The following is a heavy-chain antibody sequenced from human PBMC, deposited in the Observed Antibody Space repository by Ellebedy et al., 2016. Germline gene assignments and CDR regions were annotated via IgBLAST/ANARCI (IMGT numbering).Heavy chain of an antibody. V-gene: IGHV3-7*03. D-gene: IGHD2-2*01. Sequence: GESLKISCAASGFTFSSYWMSWVRLAPGKGLEWVANIKEDGSDTYYVDSVKGRFTISRDNAENSLHLQMNSLRAEDTAVYYCARGARYANWGQGTLVTVSS. J-gene: IGHJ4*02. CDR1: GFTFSSYW. CDR2: IKEDGSDT. CDR3: ARGARYAN.